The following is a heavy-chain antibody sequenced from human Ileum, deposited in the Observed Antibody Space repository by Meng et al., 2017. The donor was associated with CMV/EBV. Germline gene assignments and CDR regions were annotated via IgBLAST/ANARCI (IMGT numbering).Heavy chain of an antibody. CDR1: GGSFGDYY. J-gene: IGHJ4*02. CDR2: INHVGDT. V-gene: IGHV4-34*01. CDR3: ARASPQRRFLSY. D-gene: IGHD3-3*01. Sequence: HVQLQQWGAGLLKPSETLSLTFVVHGGSFGDYYWSWIRQPPGKGLEWIGEINHVGDTNYNPSLRGRVTISVDMSKKQFSLNLASVTAADTAIYYCARASPQRRFLSYWGQGTLVTVSS.